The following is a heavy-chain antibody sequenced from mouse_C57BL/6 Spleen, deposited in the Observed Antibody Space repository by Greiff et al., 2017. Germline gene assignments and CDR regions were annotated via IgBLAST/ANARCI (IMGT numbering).Heavy chain of an antibody. CDR1: GFTFSDYG. Sequence: EVNVVESGGGLVKPGGSLKLSCAASGFTFSDYGMHWVRQAPEKGLEWVAYISSGSSTIYYADTVKGRFTISRDNAKNTLFLQMTSLRSEDTAMYYCAMIYYDYGHWYFDVWGTGTTVTVSS. CDR2: ISSGSSTI. J-gene: IGHJ1*03. CDR3: AMIYYDYGHWYFDV. V-gene: IGHV5-17*01. D-gene: IGHD2-4*01.